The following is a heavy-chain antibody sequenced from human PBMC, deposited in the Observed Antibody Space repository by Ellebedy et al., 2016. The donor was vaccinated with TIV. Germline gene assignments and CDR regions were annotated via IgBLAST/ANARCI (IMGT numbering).Heavy chain of an antibody. V-gene: IGHV3-30-3*01. CDR3: ARGSGYYAIDY. CDR2: ISYDGSNK. Sequence: GESLKISCAASGFTFSSYAMHWVRQAPGKGLEWVAVISYDGSNKYYADSVKGRFTISRDNSKNTLYLQMNSLRAEDTAVYYCARGSGYYAIDYWGQGTLVTVSS. J-gene: IGHJ4*02. D-gene: IGHD3-22*01. CDR1: GFTFSSYA.